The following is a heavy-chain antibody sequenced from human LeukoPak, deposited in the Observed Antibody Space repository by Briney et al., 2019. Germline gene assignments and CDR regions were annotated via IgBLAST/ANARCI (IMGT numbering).Heavy chain of an antibody. J-gene: IGHJ4*02. D-gene: IGHD4-23*01. V-gene: IGHV4-59*08. CDR2: IYYSGST. CDR3: AISAGGLDFDY. CDR1: GGSISSYY. Sequence: PSETLSLTCTVSGGSISSYYWSWIRQPPGKGLEWIGYIYYSGSTNYNPSLKSRVTISVDTSKNQFSLKPSSVTAADTAVYYCAISAGGLDFDYWGQGTLVTVSS.